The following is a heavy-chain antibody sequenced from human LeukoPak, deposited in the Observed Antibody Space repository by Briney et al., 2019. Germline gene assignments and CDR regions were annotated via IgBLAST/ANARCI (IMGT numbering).Heavy chain of an antibody. CDR2: INHSGST. V-gene: IGHV4-34*01. Sequence: SETLSLTCAVYGGSFSGYYWSWIRQPPGKGLEWIGVINHSGSTNYNPSLKSRVVISVDTSNNQFAPKLSSVTAADTAVYYCARGRYFDWLFPNRFFDYWGQGTLVTVSS. J-gene: IGHJ4*02. CDR3: ARGRYFDWLFPNRFFDY. D-gene: IGHD3-9*01. CDR1: GGSFSGYY.